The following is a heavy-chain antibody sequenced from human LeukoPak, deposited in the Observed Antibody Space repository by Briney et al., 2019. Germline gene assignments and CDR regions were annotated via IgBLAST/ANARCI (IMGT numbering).Heavy chain of an antibody. CDR1: GGSISSSSYY. J-gene: IGHJ5*02. CDR3: ARAYCGGDCYTNWFDP. Sequence: SETLSLTCTVSGGSISSSSYYWGWIRQPPGKGLEWIGSIYYSGSTYYHPSLKSRVTISVDTSKNQFSLKLSSVTAADTAVYYCARAYCGGDCYTNWFDPWGQGTLVTVSS. CDR2: IYYSGST. D-gene: IGHD2-21*01. V-gene: IGHV4-39*01.